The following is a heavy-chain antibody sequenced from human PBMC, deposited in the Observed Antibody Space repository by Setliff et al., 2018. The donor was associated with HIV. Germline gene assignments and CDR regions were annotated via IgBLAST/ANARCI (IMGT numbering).Heavy chain of an antibody. J-gene: IGHJ6*03. Sequence: SQTLSLTCSVSSGSVSGYYWGWIRQPPGKKLEWIGYIHSSGSTIYSASLKGRVSISVDTSKNQVSLRLSSVTAADTAVYHCSRGSYYMDVWGKGTTVTVSS. D-gene: IGHD3-16*01. CDR2: IHSSGST. V-gene: IGHV4-59*08. CDR1: SGSVSGYY. CDR3: SRGSYYMDV.